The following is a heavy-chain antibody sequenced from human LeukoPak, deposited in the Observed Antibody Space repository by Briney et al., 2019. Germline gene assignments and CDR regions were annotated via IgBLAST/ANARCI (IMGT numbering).Heavy chain of an antibody. CDR1: GFTFTSSA. Sequence: GASVKVSCKASGFTFTSSAMQWVRQARGQRLEWIGWIVVGSGNTNYAQKFQERVTITRDMSTSTAYMELSSLRSEDTAVYYCASHQAGIAVAGTPFDYWGQGTLVTVSS. D-gene: IGHD6-19*01. V-gene: IGHV1-58*02. CDR3: ASHQAGIAVAGTPFDY. J-gene: IGHJ4*02. CDR2: IVVGSGNT.